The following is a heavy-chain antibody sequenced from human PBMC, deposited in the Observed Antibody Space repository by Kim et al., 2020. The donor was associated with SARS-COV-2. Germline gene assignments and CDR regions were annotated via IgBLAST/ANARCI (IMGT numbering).Heavy chain of an antibody. CDR3: ARELFGGSGRNYYFDY. V-gene: IGHV4-31*03. CDR2: IYYSGST. J-gene: IGHJ4*02. Sequence: SETLSLTCTVSGGSISSGGYYWSWIRQHPGKGLEWIGYIYYSGSTYYNPSLKSRVTISVDTSKNQFSLKLSSVTAADTAVYYCARELFGGSGRNYYFDYWGQGTLVTVSS. CDR1: GGSISSGGYY. D-gene: IGHD3-10*01.